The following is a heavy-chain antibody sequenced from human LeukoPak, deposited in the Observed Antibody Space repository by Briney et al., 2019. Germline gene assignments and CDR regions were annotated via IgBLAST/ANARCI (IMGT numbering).Heavy chain of an antibody. CDR3: TAGTGRSDFDY. Sequence: GGSLRLSCAASGFTFSNAWMSWVRQAPGRGLEWVGRIKRKGDDGTIDYAAPVKGRLSISRDDSKSTLYLQMNSLKSEDTAVYYCTAGTGRSDFDYWGQGTLVTVPS. CDR2: IKRKGDDGTI. CDR1: GFTFSNAW. J-gene: IGHJ4*02. V-gene: IGHV3-15*01. D-gene: IGHD3/OR15-3a*01.